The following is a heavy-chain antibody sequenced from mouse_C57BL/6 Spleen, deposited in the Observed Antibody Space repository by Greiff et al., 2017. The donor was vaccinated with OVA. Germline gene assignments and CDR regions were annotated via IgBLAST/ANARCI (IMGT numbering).Heavy chain of an antibody. CDR1: GYTFTSYW. D-gene: IGHD2-5*01. J-gene: IGHJ4*01. CDR2: IYPGSGST. CDR3: ARSYYSTKHGMDY. Sequence: QVQLQQPGAELVKPGASVKMSCKASGYTFTSYWITWVKQRPGQGLEWIGDIYPGSGSTNYNQKFKGKATLTVDTSSSTAYMQLSRLTAEDSAVYYFARSYYSTKHGMDYWGQGTSVTVSS. V-gene: IGHV1-55*01.